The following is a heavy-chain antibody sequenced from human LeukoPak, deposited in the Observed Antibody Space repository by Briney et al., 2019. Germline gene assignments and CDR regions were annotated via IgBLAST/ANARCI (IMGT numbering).Heavy chain of an antibody. D-gene: IGHD3-3*01. Sequence: ASVKVSCKASVYTFTGYYMHWVRQAPGQGLEWMGWISAYNGNTNYAQKLQGRVTMTTDTSTSTAYMELKSLRSDDTAVYYCARGPDSKYYDFWSGYYTEYYFDYWGQGILVTVSS. CDR2: ISAYNGNT. CDR3: ARGPDSKYYDFWSGYYTEYYFDY. J-gene: IGHJ4*02. V-gene: IGHV1-18*04. CDR1: VYTFTGYY.